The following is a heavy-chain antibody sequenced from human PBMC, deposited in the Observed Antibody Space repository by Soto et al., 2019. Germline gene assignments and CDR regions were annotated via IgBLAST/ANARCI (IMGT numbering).Heavy chain of an antibody. CDR3: TRALGRVGIYYGMDI. D-gene: IGHD1-26*01. CDR1: GYTFTSYA. Sequence: QVQLVQSGAEEKKPGASVKVSCKASGYTFTSYAMHWVRQAPGQRLEWMGWINAGNGHTKDSQKVQGRVTITRDTSASTAYMDLSSLRSEDTAVYYCTRALGRVGIYYGMDIWGQGTTVTVSS. V-gene: IGHV1-3*05. J-gene: IGHJ6*02. CDR2: INAGNGHT.